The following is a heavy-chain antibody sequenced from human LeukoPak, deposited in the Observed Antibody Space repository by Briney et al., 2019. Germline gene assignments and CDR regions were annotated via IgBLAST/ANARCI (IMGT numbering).Heavy chain of an antibody. CDR1: GGTFISYA. D-gene: IGHD5-12*01. J-gene: IGHJ4*02. Sequence: ASVKVSCKASGGTFISYAISWVRRAPGQGLEWMGGIIPIFGTANYAQKFQGRVTITADESTSTAYMELSSLRSEDTAVYYRARDKSGLSGYVNWGQGTLVTVSS. V-gene: IGHV1-69*01. CDR3: ARDKSGLSGYVN. CDR2: IIPIFGTA.